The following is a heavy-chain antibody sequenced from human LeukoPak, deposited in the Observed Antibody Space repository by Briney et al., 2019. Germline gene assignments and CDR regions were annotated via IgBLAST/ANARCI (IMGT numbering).Heavy chain of an antibody. Sequence: GESLKISCKGSGYRFTSYWIGWVRQMPGKGLEWMGIIYPGDSDTRYSPSFQGQVTISADKSISTAYLQWSSLKASDTAMYYCARLPICGEGYNYECGAFDIWGQGTMVTVSS. J-gene: IGHJ3*02. CDR2: IYPGDSDT. V-gene: IGHV5-51*01. CDR1: GYRFTSYW. D-gene: IGHD5-24*01. CDR3: ARLPICGEGYNYECGAFDI.